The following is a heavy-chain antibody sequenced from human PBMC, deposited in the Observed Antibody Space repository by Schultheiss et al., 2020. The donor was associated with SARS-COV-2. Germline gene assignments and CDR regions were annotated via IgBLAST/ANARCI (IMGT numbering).Heavy chain of an antibody. J-gene: IGHJ4*02. CDR3: ARLPYDYVWGSYRPGYFDY. CDR1: GGSFSGYY. V-gene: IGHV4-34*01. D-gene: IGHD3-16*02. CDR2: INHSGST. Sequence: SETLSLTCAVYGGSFSGYYWSWIRQPPGKGLEWIGEINHSGSTNYNPSLKSRVTISVDTSKNQFSLKLSSVTAADTAVYYCARLPYDYVWGSYRPGYFDYWGQGTLVTVSS.